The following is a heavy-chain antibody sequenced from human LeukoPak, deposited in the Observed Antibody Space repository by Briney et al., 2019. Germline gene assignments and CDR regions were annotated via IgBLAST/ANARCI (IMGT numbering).Heavy chain of an antibody. J-gene: IGHJ5*02. V-gene: IGHV1-8*01. CDR3: ARRVMVRGVLLIWFDP. CDR1: GNTFTSYD. CDR2: MNPNSGNT. D-gene: IGHD3-10*01. Sequence: ASVKVSCKASGNTFTSYDINWVRQATGQGLEWMGWMNPNSGNTGYAQKFQGRVTMTRNTSISTAYMELSSLRSEDTAVYYCARRVMVRGVLLIWFDPWGQGTLVTVSS.